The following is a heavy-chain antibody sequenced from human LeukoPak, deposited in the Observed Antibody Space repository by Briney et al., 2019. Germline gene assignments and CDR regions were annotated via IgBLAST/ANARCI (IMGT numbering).Heavy chain of an antibody. CDR2: IKQDGSEK. D-gene: IGHD3-22*01. V-gene: IGHV3-7*04. Sequence: WGSLRLSCAASGFTFSSYWMSWVRQAPGKGLEWVANIKQDGSEKYYVDSVKGRFTISRDNAKNSLYLQMNSLRAEDTAVYYCARVLHKRNYDSTTYYGYWGQGTLVTVSS. CDR1: GFTFSSYW. J-gene: IGHJ4*02. CDR3: ARVLHKRNYDSTTYYGY.